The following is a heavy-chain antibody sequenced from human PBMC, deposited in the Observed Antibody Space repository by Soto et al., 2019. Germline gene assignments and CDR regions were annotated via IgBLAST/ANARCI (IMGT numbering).Heavy chain of an antibody. Sequence: GGSLRLSCAASGFTVSSNYMSWVRQAPGKGLEWVSVIYSGGSTYYADSVKGRFTISRDNSKNTLYLQMNSLRAEDTAVYYCAGRLGYCSSTSCPTPQGDAFDIWGQGTMVTVSS. CDR3: AGRLGYCSSTSCPTPQGDAFDI. J-gene: IGHJ3*02. D-gene: IGHD2-2*01. CDR1: GFTVSSNY. CDR2: IYSGGST. V-gene: IGHV3-66*01.